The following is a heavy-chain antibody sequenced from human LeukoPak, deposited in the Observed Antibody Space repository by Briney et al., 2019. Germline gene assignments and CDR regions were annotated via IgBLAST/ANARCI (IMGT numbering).Heavy chain of an antibody. D-gene: IGHD6-13*01. CDR1: GGSFSGYY. Sequence: SETLSLTCAVYGGSFSGYYWSWIRQPPGKGLEWIGEINHSGSTNYNPSLKSRVTISVDTSKNQFSLKLSSVTAADTAVYYCARAPYSSSWHYFDYWGQGTLVTVSS. CDR3: ARAPYSSSWHYFDY. CDR2: INHSGST. J-gene: IGHJ4*02. V-gene: IGHV4-34*01.